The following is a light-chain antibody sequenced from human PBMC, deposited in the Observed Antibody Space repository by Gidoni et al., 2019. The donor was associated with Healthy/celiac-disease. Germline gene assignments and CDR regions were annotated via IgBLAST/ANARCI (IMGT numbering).Light chain of an antibody. Sequence: DIVMTQSPLSLPVTPGEPASISCRSSQSLLHSNGYNYLDWYLQKPGQSPQLLIYLCSNRASGVADRFSGSGSGTYFTLKISRVEAEDVGVYYCMQALQAWTFGQGTKVEIK. CDR1: QSLLHSNGYNY. CDR2: LCS. J-gene: IGKJ1*01. CDR3: MQALQAWT. V-gene: IGKV2-28*01.